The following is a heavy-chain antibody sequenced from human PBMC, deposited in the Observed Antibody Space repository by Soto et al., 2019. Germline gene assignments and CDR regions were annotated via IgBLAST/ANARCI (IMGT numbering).Heavy chain of an antibody. Sequence: QVQLVQSGAEVKKPGSSVKVSCKASGGTFSTSTFTWVRQAPGQGLEWMGRTIPLLNVADYAQDFQGRLTITADKSTSTPYMELTSLTSKDTAVYYCARDSPIGSTFSGYDAIDSWGQGTLVTVSS. D-gene: IGHD5-12*01. J-gene: IGHJ4*02. CDR2: TIPLLNVA. V-gene: IGHV1-69*08. CDR1: GGTFSTST. CDR3: ARDSPIGSTFSGYDAIDS.